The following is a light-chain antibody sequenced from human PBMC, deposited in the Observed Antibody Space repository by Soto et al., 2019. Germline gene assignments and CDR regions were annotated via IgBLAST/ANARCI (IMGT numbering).Light chain of an antibody. CDR3: QESYSKT. CDR2: AAS. CDR1: QSIRRY. V-gene: IGKV1-39*01. Sequence: DIQMTPSPSSLAASVGDRVTVTCRASQSIRRYLNWYQPEPGKAPKLLIYAASSLQSGVPSRFSGSGSGTDFTLTISNLQPEDFATYYCQESYSKTFGQGTKVDIK. J-gene: IGKJ1*01.